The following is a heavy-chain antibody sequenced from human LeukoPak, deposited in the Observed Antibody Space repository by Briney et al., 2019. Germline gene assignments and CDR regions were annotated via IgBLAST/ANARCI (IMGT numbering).Heavy chain of an antibody. D-gene: IGHD3-22*01. CDR2: IWYDGSNK. CDR1: GFTFSSYG. V-gene: IGHV3-33*01. CDR3: ARSEYYYDSSGYEYYFDY. Sequence: GGPLRLSCAASGFTFSSYGMHWVRQAPGKGLEWVAVIWYDGSNKYYADSVKGRFTISRDNSKNTLYLQMNSLRAEDTAVYYCARSEYYYDSSGYEYYFDYWGQGTLVTVSS. J-gene: IGHJ4*02.